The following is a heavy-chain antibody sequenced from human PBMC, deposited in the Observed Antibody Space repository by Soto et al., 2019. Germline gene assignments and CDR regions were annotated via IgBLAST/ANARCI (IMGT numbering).Heavy chain of an antibody. CDR2: ISWNSGSI. CDR1: GFTFDDYA. Sequence: EAQLVESGGGLVQPGRSLRLSCAASGFTFDDYAMHWVRQAPGKGLEWVSGISWNSGSIGYADSVKGRFTISRDNAKNSLYLQMNSLSAEDTALYYCAKGRGAVDSDYFDYWGQGTLVTVSS. V-gene: IGHV3-9*01. J-gene: IGHJ4*02. CDR3: AKGRGAVDSDYFDY. D-gene: IGHD6-19*01.